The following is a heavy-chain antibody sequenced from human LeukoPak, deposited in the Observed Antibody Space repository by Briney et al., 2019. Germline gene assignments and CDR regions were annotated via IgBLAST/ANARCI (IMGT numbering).Heavy chain of an antibody. V-gene: IGHV4-4*07. CDR2: IHTSGRI. CDR1: GGSISSYY. J-gene: IGHJ4*02. D-gene: IGHD1-14*01. CDR3: AGFDSSRAGITASFDY. Sequence: TSETLSLTCTVSGGSISSYYWNWIRQPAGKGLEWIGRIHTSGRINYNPSLKSRITISVDKSKNQFFLELSSVTAADTAVYYCAGFDSSRAGITASFDYWGQGTLVTVSS.